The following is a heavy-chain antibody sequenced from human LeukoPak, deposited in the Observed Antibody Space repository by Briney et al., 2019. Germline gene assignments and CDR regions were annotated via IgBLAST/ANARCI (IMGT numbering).Heavy chain of an antibody. CDR2: ISETSRKT. Sequence: GGSLRLSCAASGFTFNIYAMSWVRQAPEKGLEWGSAISETSRKTYYADPVKGRFTISRDNSKNTLYLQMNDLRDEDTAVYYCVQEARRDGYKLAPVAEHWGQGTLVTVSS. CDR3: VQEARRDGYKLAPVAEH. CDR1: GFTFNIYA. D-gene: IGHD5-24*01. J-gene: IGHJ1*01. V-gene: IGHV3-23*01.